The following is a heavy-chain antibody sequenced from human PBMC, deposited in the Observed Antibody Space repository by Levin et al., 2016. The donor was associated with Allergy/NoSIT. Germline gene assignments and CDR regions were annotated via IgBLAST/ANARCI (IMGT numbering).Heavy chain of an antibody. CDR1: GFTFSSYA. Sequence: GESLKISCAASGFTFSSYAMHWVRQAPGKGLEWVAVISYDGSNKYYADSVKGRFTISRDNSKNTLYLQMNSLRAEDTAVYYCARDGGYDLDYWGQGTLVTVSS. D-gene: IGHD2-2*01. CDR3: ARDGGYDLDY. V-gene: IGHV3-30*04. J-gene: IGHJ4*02. CDR2: ISYDGSNK.